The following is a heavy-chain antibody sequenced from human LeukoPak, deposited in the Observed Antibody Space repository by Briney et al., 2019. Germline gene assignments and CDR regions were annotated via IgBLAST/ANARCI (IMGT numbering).Heavy chain of an antibody. D-gene: IGHD3-16*01. J-gene: IGHJ3*02. CDR1: GFSFSSYS. Sequence: PGGSLRLSCAAPGFSFSSYSMNWVRQAPGRGLEWVSSISASGNYIYYADSVKGRFTISRDSAENSLYLQMNSLGAEDTAVYYCARGLYYYGTDAFDIWGQGTMVTVS. CDR2: ISASGNYI. CDR3: ARGLYYYGTDAFDI. V-gene: IGHV3-21*01.